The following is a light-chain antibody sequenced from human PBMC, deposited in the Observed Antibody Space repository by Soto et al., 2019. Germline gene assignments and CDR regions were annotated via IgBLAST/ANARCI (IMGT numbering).Light chain of an antibody. CDR1: SREVVGYNY. V-gene: IGLV2-14*03. CDR3: CSYRTSNTRQIV. CDR2: DVS. J-gene: IGLJ1*01. Sequence: QSVLTQPSSVSGSPGQSITLSCAGPSREVVGYNYISWYQHHPGKAPKLMIYDVSNRPSGVSNRLSGSKSGSTASLSISGLQPEDEADYYCCSYRTSNTRQIVCGTGTKVTVL.